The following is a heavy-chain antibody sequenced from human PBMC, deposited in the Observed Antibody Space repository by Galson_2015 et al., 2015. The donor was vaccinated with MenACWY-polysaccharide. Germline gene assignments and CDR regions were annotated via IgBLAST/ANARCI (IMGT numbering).Heavy chain of an antibody. V-gene: IGHV3-48*03. CDR3: ARGGQWLGPLGY. CDR2: ISSSGSTI. CDR1: GFTFSSYD. D-gene: IGHD6-19*01. Sequence: SLRLSCAASGFTFSSYDMNWVRQAPGKGLEWVSYISSSGSTIYYADSVKGRFTISRDNAKNSLYLQMNSLRAEDTAVYYCARGGQWLGPLGYWGQGTLVTVSS. J-gene: IGHJ4*02.